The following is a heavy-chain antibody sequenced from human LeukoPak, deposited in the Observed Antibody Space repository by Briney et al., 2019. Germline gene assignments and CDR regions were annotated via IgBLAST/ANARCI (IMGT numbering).Heavy chain of an antibody. CDR3: ARVSVAAGMASDY. D-gene: IGHD6-13*01. CDR2: IYYSGST. V-gene: IGHV4-39*07. Sequence: SETLSLTCTVSGGSISSSSYYWGWIRQPPGKGLEWIGSIYYSGSTSYNPSLKSRVTISVDKSKNQFSLKLNSVTAADTAVYYCARVSVAAGMASDYWGQGTLVTVSS. J-gene: IGHJ4*02. CDR1: GGSISSSSYY.